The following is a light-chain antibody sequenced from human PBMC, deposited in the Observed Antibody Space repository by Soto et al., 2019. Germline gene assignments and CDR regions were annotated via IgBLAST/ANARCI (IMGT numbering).Light chain of an antibody. CDR1: QSVSSSY. J-gene: IGKJ2*01. V-gene: IGKV3-20*01. CDR2: GAS. CDR3: QQYGSSPPYT. Sequence: EIVLTQSPGTLSLSPGERATLSCRASQSVSSSYLAWYQQKPGQAPRLLIYGASSRATGIPDRFRGSGSGTDFTLTISRLEPVDFAVYSCQQYGSSPPYTFGQGTKLEIK.